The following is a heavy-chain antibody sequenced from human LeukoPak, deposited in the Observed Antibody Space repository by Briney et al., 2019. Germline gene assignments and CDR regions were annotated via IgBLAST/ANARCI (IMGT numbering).Heavy chain of an antibody. J-gene: IGHJ4*02. CDR3: ARGLPPEGHYYDSSGYRRQSRKYYFDY. Sequence: PSETPSLTCAVYGGSFSGYYWSWIRQPPGKGLEWIGEINHSGSTNYNPSLKSRVTISVDTSKNQFSLKLSSVTAADTAVYYCARGLPPEGHYYDSSGYRRQSRKYYFDYWGQGTLVTVSS. CDR2: INHSGST. D-gene: IGHD3-22*01. V-gene: IGHV4-34*01. CDR1: GGSFSGYY.